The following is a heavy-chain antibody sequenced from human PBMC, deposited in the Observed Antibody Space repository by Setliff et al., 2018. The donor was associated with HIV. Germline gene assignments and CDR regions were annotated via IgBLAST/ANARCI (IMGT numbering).Heavy chain of an antibody. V-gene: IGHV3-15*01. D-gene: IGHD2-8*02. CDR1: EFTFINTW. J-gene: IGHJ3*01. Sequence: GGSLRLSCAASEFTFINTWMSWVRQAPGKGLEWVGRIKSKTDGGTTDYTAPVKGRFSISRDDSKNTLYLQMNSLKTEDTAVYYCARPLYWQSSDAFNFWGQGTMVTVSS. CDR3: ARPLYWQSSDAFNF. CDR2: IKSKTDGGTT.